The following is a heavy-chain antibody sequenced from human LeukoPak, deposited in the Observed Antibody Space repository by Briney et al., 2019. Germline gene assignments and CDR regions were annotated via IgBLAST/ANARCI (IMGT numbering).Heavy chain of an antibody. J-gene: IGHJ4*02. Sequence: GGSLRLSCAASGFTFSNAWMSWVRQAPGKGLEWVGRIKSKTDGGTTDYAAPVKGRFTISRDDSKNTLYLQMNSLKTEDTAVHYCTTQYYYGSGSFDYWGQGTLVTVSS. CDR1: GFTFSNAW. V-gene: IGHV3-15*01. CDR2: IKSKTDGGTT. D-gene: IGHD3-10*01. CDR3: TTQYYYGSGSFDY.